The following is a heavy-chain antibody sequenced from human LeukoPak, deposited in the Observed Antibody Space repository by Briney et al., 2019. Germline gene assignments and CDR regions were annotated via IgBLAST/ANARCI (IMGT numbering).Heavy chain of an antibody. V-gene: IGHV1-2*02. CDR3: ARGRGVAVTGTIDY. CDR2: INPNSGGA. CDR1: GYTFTGYY. D-gene: IGHD6-19*01. J-gene: IGHJ4*02. Sequence: ASVKVSCKASGYTFTGYYMHWVRQAPGQGLEWMGWINPNSGGAKYAQKFQGRVTMTGGTATGTAYMELSGLTSDDTAVYYCARGRGVAVTGTIDYWGQGTLVTVSP.